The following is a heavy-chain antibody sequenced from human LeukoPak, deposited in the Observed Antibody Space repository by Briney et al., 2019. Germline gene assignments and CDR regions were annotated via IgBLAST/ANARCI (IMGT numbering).Heavy chain of an antibody. CDR3: ARTYYYDSSGYYSLDY. V-gene: IGHV4-61*02. Sequence: SETLSLTCTVSGGSISSGSYYWSWIRQPAGKGLEWIGRIYTSGSTNYNPSLKSRVTISVDTSKNQFSLKLCSVTAADTAVYYCARTYYYDSSGYYSLDYWGQGTLVTVSS. D-gene: IGHD3-22*01. J-gene: IGHJ4*02. CDR2: IYTSGST. CDR1: GGSISSGSYY.